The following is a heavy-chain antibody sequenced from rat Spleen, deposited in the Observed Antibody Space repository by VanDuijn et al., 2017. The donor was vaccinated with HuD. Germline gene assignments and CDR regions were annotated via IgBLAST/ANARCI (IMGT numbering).Heavy chain of an antibody. V-gene: IGHV2-63*01. J-gene: IGHJ1*01. CDR3: TRDRFYSSYTYYYYFDF. D-gene: IGHD1-2*01. Sequence: QVQLXESGPGLVQPSQTXSLTXXVSGXSLTSYHVSWVRQPPGKGLEWMGRMRYNGDTSFNSALKSRLSFNRDTSKNQVFLKINSLQTDDTGTYFCTRDRFYSSYTYYYYFDFWGPGTMVTVSS. CDR2: MRYNGDT. CDR1: GXSLTSYH.